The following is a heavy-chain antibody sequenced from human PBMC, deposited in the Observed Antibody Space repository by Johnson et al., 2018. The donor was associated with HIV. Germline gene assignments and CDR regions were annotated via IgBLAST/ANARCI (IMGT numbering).Heavy chain of an antibody. V-gene: IGHV3-11*04. CDR3: ARGYYDGSVRTGAFDI. D-gene: IGHD3-22*01. CDR1: GFTFSDYY. J-gene: IGHJ3*02. CDR2: ISHSATIT. Sequence: QVQLVESGGGVVQPGGSLRLSCTASGFTFSDYYMSWIRQAPGKGLEWISYISHSATITHYADSVKGRFAISRDNSKNTLYLQMNSLRAEDTAVYYCARGYYDGSVRTGAFDIWGQGTMVTVSS.